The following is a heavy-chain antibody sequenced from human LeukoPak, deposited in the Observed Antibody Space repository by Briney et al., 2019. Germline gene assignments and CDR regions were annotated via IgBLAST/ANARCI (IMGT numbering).Heavy chain of an antibody. J-gene: IGHJ6*03. CDR3: ARCLLYLWNRNFYYYMDV. CDR2: IYHSGST. V-gene: IGHV4-30-2*01. CDR1: DGSISSGGYY. Sequence: SETLSLTCTVSDGSISSGGYYWSWIRQPPGKGLEWIGYIYHSGSTYYNPSLKSRVTISIDRSKNQLSLKLTSVTAADTAVYYCARCLLYLWNRNFYYYMDVWGKGTTVTVSS. D-gene: IGHD2-8*01.